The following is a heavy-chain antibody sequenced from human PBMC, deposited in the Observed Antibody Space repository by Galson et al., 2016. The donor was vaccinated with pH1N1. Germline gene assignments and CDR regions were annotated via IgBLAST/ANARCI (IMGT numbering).Heavy chain of an antibody. D-gene: IGHD2-15*01. CDR2: IRHSGTI. V-gene: IGHV4-38-2*01. J-gene: IGHJ4*02. Sequence: ETLSLTCAVSGYSISSGYYWGWIRQPPGKGLEWIGSIRHSGTIYYNPSLKSRVTISVDMSKNQLSLPLSSVTAAETAVYYCARHEMLSGGSCSSFDYWGQGTLVTVSS. CDR3: ARHEMLSGGSCSSFDY. CDR1: GYSISSGYY.